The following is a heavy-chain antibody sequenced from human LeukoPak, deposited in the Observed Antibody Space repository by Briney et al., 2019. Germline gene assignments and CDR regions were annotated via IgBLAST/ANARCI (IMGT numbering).Heavy chain of an antibody. CDR1: GFTFSDYY. V-gene: IGHV3-21*01. CDR2: ISSSSSYI. Sequence: PGGSLRLSCAASGFTFSDYYMNWVRQAPGKGLEWVSSISSSSSYIYYADSVKGRFTISRDNAKNSLYLQMNSLRAEDTAVYYCARDGYSYGPYYFDYWGQGTLVTVSS. D-gene: IGHD5-18*01. CDR3: ARDGYSYGPYYFDY. J-gene: IGHJ4*02.